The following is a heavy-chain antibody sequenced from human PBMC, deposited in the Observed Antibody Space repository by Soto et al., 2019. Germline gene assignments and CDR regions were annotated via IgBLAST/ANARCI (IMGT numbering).Heavy chain of an antibody. CDR3: ARRHHSGYDHCHY. CDR1: GGSISRGVYY. J-gene: IGHJ4*02. Sequence: QVPLQESGPGLVKPSQTRALTFTVSGGSISRGVYYWGWIGHCPGTGLDGIGYIYYRGSTYYNQSLKRRVTISGDTSENKFSLKLSSVTAADTAVYHCARRHHSGYDHCHYWGQGSRVTVS. V-gene: IGHV4-31*03. D-gene: IGHD5-12*01. CDR2: IYYRGST.